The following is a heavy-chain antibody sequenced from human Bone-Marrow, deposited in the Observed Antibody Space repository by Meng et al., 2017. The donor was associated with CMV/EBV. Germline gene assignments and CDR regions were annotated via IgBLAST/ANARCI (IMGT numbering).Heavy chain of an antibody. CDR1: GGSISSSSYY. D-gene: IGHD3-10*01. V-gene: IGHV4-39*07. CDR3: ARDISGITMVRGDY. Sequence: SETLSLTCTVSGGSISSSSYYWGWIRQPPGKGLEWIGSIYYSGSTYYNPSLKSRVTISVDTSKNQFSLKLSSVTAADTAVYYCARDISGITMVRGDYWGQGTLVTSPQ. J-gene: IGHJ4*02. CDR2: IYYSGST.